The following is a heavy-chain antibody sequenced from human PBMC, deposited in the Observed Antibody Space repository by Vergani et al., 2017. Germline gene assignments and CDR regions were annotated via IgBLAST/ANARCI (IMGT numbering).Heavy chain of an antibody. V-gene: IGHV3-33*01. Sequence: QVQLVESGGGVVQPGRSLGLSCAASGFTFKQYGMHWVRQAPGKGLEWVAVTWYDGNNKQYADSVKGRFTISRDNSKSTMYLQMNSLRDEDTGVYYCARDLRLLYNRFDPWGQGTLVTVSS. CDR2: TWYDGNNK. D-gene: IGHD1-14*01. CDR1: GFTFKQYG. J-gene: IGHJ5*02. CDR3: ARDLRLLYNRFDP.